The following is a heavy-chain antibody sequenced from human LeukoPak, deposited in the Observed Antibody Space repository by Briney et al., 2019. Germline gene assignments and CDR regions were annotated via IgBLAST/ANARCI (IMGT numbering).Heavy chain of an antibody. D-gene: IGHD1-1*01. J-gene: IGHJ3*02. Sequence: GRSLRLSCAASGFTFDDYAMHWVRQAPGKGLEWVSGISWNSGSIGYADSVKGRFTISRDNAKNSLYLQMNSLRAEDMALYYCAKDIGSGGDAFDIWGQGTMVTVSS. CDR3: AKDIGSGGDAFDI. CDR1: GFTFDDYA. V-gene: IGHV3-9*03. CDR2: ISWNSGSI.